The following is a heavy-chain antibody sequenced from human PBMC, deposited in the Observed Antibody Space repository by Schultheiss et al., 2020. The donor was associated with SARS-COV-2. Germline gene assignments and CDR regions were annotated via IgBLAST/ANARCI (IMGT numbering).Heavy chain of an antibody. D-gene: IGHD6-25*01. CDR2: IYYSGST. CDR1: GGSFRSSDYY. CDR3: ARSPFLAAAHDNWFDP. V-gene: IGHV4-30-4*08. Sequence: SETLSLTCTVSGGSFRSSDYYWTWIRQHPGRGLEYIGHIYYSGSTYYNSSLRSRVIISLDTSKNQFSLKLSSVTAADTAVYYCARSPFLAAAHDNWFDPWGQGTLVTVSS. J-gene: IGHJ5*02.